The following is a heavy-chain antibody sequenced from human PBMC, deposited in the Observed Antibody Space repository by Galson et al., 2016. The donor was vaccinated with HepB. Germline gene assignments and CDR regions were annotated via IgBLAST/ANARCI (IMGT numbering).Heavy chain of an antibody. D-gene: IGHD6-13*01. CDR3: ARAAGGPYYYYGMDV. CDR1: GFTFSSYA. Sequence: SLRLSCAASGFTFSSYAMHWVRQGPGKGLEWVAVISYDGSNEYYADSVKGRFTISRDNSKKTLYLQMNSLRPEDTAMFYCARAAGGPYYYYGMDVCGQGTTVTVSS. J-gene: IGHJ6*02. V-gene: IGHV3-30-3*01. CDR2: ISYDGSNE.